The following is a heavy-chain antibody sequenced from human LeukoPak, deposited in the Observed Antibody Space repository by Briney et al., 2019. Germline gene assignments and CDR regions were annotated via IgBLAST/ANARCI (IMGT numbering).Heavy chain of an antibody. CDR1: GFTFSNAW. CDR2: IKSKTDGGAT. J-gene: IGHJ4*02. V-gene: IGHV3-15*01. Sequence: GESLRLSCAASGFTFSNAWMSWVRQAPGKGLEWVGRIKSKTDGGATDYAAPVKGRFTISRDDSKNTLYLQMNSLKTEDTAVYYCTTGITMVRGVIHLIDYWGQGTLVIVSS. CDR3: TTGITMVRGVIHLIDY. D-gene: IGHD3-10*01.